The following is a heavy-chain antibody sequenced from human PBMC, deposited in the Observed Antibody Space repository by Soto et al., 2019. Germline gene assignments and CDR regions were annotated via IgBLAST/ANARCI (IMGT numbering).Heavy chain of an antibody. J-gene: IGHJ4*02. CDR2: INAGNGNT. D-gene: IGHD4-17*01. Sequence: ASVKVSCKASGYTFTSYAMHWVRQAPGQRLEWMGWINAGNGNTKYSQKFQGRVTITRDTSASTACMELSSLRSEDTAVYYCARARVYDYGDFYFDYWGQGTLVTVSS. CDR3: ARARVYDYGDFYFDY. V-gene: IGHV1-3*01. CDR1: GYTFTSYA.